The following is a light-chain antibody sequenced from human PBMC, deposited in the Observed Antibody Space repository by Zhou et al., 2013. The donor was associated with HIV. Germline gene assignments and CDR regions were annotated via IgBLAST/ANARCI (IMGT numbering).Light chain of an antibody. CDR1: QSISNY. J-gene: IGKJ5*01. V-gene: IGKV1-39*01. Sequence: DIQMTQSPSSLSASVGDRVTITCRASQSISNYLNWYQKKPGKAPNLLIYAASSLQGGVPSRFSGSGSGTDFTLTISSLQPEDVGAYYCQQSFTMPISFGQGTRLDIK. CDR3: QQSFTMPIS. CDR2: AAS.